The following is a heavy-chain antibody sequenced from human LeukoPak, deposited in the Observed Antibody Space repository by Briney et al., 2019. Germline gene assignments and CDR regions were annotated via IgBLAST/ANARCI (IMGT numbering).Heavy chain of an antibody. D-gene: IGHD3-22*01. CDR2: ISSRSSYI. CDR3: ASSRYYYDSSAYYPDY. CDR1: GFTFSNYS. Sequence: GGSLRLSCAASGFTFSNYSMNWVRQAPGKGLEWVSFISSRSSYIYYADSVKGRFTISRDNAKNSLYLQMNSLRAEDTAVYYCASSRYYYDSSAYYPDYWGQGTLVTVSS. J-gene: IGHJ4*02. V-gene: IGHV3-21*01.